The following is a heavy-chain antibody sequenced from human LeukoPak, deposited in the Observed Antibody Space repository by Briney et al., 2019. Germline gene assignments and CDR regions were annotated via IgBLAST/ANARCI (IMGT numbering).Heavy chain of an antibody. CDR3: ARGTQYSSSWYYFDF. D-gene: IGHD6-13*01. V-gene: IGHV4-59*01. J-gene: IGHJ4*02. CDR1: GGSISSNY. CDR2: IYHSGST. Sequence: PSETLSLTCTVSGGSISSNYWTWIRQPPGKGLEWIGYIYHSGSTYYNPSLTSRVTISVDPSKNQFSLKLSSVTAADTAVYYCARGTQYSSSWYYFDFWRQGILVTVSS.